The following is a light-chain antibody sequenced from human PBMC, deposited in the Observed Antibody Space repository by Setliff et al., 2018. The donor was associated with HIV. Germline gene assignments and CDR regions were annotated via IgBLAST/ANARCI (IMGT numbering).Light chain of an antibody. J-gene: IGLJ3*02. Sequence: SVLTQPPSASGSPGQSVTISCTGTSSDVGNYHYVSWYQQHPGKAPKLMIYDVGERPSGVPDRFSSSKYGNTASLTVSGLQAEDEADYYCSSYAGSNNLVFGGGTKVTVL. CDR1: SSDVGNYHY. CDR2: DVG. CDR3: SSYAGSNNLV. V-gene: IGLV2-8*01.